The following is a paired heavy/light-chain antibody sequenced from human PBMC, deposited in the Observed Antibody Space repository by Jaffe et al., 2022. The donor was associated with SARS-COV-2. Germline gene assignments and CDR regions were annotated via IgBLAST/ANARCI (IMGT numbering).Heavy chain of an antibody. CDR1: GYTFTSYN. J-gene: IGHJ3*02. V-gene: IGHV1-46*04. Sequence: QVQVVQSGAEVKRPGASVKISCKASGYTFTSYNIHWVRQAPGQGLEWMGIINPSDGNTNYAQNLQGRVTMTRDTSTSTVYMDLSSLRSEDTAVYYCARTGEGDAFDIWGQGTMVTVSA. CDR2: INPSDGNT. CDR3: ARTGEGDAFDI.
Light chain of an antibody. CDR2: YAS. J-gene: IGKJ3*01. CDR1: HSIGSS. CDR3: HQSGDLPFT. Sequence: EIVLTQSPDFQSVTPKEKVTITCRASHSIGSSLHWYQQKPDQSPKLLIKYASQSFSGVPSRFSGSGSGTDFTLTINSLEADDAATYYCHQSGDLPFTFGPGTKVDIK. V-gene: IGKV6-21*01.